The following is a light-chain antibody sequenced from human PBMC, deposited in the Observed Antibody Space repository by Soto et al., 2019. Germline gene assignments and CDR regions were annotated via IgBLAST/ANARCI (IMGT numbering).Light chain of an antibody. CDR1: SSDVGSYNL. V-gene: IGLV2-23*01. CDR2: EGT. Sequence: QSALTQPASVSGSPGQSITISCTGTSSDVGSYNLVSWYQQHPGKAPKRMIYEGTQRPSGVSNRFSASKSGNTASLTISGLQAEDEADYYCCSYAGASIWVFGGGTKLTVL. J-gene: IGLJ2*01. CDR3: CSYAGASIWV.